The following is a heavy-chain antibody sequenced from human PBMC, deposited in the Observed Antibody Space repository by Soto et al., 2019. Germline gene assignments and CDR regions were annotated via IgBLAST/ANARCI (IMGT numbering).Heavy chain of an antibody. D-gene: IGHD3-10*01. CDR3: ARGINYYESGDDAFDI. V-gene: IGHV1-8*01. J-gene: IGHJ3*02. CDR2: MNPNSGNT. CDR1: GYTFTSYD. Sequence: QVQLVQSGAEVKKPGASVKVSCKASGYTFTSYDINWVRQATGQGLEWMGWMNPNSGNTGYAQKFQGRVNMTRNTSISTAYMELSSLRSEDTAVYYCARGINYYESGDDAFDIWGQGTMVTVSS.